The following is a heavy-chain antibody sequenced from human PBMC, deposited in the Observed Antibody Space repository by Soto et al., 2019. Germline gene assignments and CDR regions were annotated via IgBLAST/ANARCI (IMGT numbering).Heavy chain of an antibody. J-gene: IGHJ4*02. D-gene: IGHD2-21*02. V-gene: IGHV4-59*11. CDR3: ARSIYGGNSQFDY. CDR2: IYYSGTT. CDR1: GGSISSHY. Sequence: SETLSLTCTVSGGSISSHYWSWIRQPPGKGQEWIGDIYYSGTTNYNPSLKSRVTISIDTSKNQFSLKLSSVTAADAAVYYCARSIYGGNSQFDYWGQGTPVTVSS.